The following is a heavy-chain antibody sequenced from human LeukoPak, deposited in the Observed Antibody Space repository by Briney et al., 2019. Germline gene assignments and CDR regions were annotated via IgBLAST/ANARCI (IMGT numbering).Heavy chain of an antibody. Sequence: ASVKVSCKASGYTFTTYGISWVRQAPGQGLEWMGWISAYNGNTNYAQKLQGRVTMTTDTSTSTAYMELRSLRSDDTAVYYCARAREGYGGSWYTWFDPWGQGTLVTVSS. CDR1: GYTFTTYG. V-gene: IGHV1-18*04. J-gene: IGHJ5*02. CDR3: ARAREGYGGSWYTWFDP. D-gene: IGHD6-13*01. CDR2: ISAYNGNT.